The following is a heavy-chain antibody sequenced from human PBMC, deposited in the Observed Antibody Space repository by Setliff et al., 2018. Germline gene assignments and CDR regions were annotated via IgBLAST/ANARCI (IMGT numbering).Heavy chain of an antibody. CDR3: ARDGAYCSGGSCYSFDY. CDR1: GGMSGTYS. CDR2: IIPIFGTP. V-gene: IGHV1-69*13. Sequence: ASVKVSCKASGGMSGTYSISWVRQAPGQGLEWMGAIIPIFGTPNYAQKFQDRVTTTAGVSTSTAYMELSSLRSDDTAVYYCARDGAYCSGGSCYSFDYWGQGTPVTVSS. D-gene: IGHD2-15*01. J-gene: IGHJ4*02.